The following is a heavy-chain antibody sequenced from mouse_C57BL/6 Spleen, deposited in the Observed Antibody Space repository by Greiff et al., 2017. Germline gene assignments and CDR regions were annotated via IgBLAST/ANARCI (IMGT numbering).Heavy chain of an antibody. J-gene: IGHJ1*03. CDR3: ARYFYYYGSSYWYFDV. V-gene: IGHV1-42*01. Sequence: VQLQQPGAELVMPGASVKISCKASGYSFTGYYMNWVKQSPEKSLEWIGEINPSTGGTTYNQKFKAKATLTVDKSSSTAYMQLKSLTSEDSAVYYCARYFYYYGSSYWYFDVWGTGTTVTVSS. D-gene: IGHD1-1*01. CDR2: INPSTGGT. CDR1: GYSFTGYY.